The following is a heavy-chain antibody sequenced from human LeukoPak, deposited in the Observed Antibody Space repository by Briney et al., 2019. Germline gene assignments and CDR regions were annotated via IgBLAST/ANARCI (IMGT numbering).Heavy chain of an antibody. Sequence: TGASLRLSCAASGLTFNNYAMSWVRQAPGKGLEWVSTIEGGGGSTYYADSVKGRLTISGDNSKNTLYLQMKSLRGEDTALYYCAKDPLVGDVGNCCDPWGKETVVTVSS. CDR3: AKDPLVGDVGNCCDP. V-gene: IGHV3-23*01. CDR1: GLTFNNYA. D-gene: IGHD1-26*01. CDR2: IEGGGGST. J-gene: IGHJ5*02.